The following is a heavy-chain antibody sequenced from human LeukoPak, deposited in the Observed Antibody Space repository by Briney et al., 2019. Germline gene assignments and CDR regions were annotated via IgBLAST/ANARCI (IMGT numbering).Heavy chain of an antibody. CDR2: IYYSGST. CDR1: GGSISSYY. CDR3: ARSSIAAAGYNWFDP. J-gene: IGHJ5*02. V-gene: IGHV4-59*12. D-gene: IGHD6-13*01. Sequence: SETLSLTCTVSGGSISSYYWSWIRQPPGKGLEWIGYIYYSGSTNYNPSLKSRVTISVDTSKNQFSLKLSSVTAADTAVYYCARSSIAAAGYNWFDPWGQGTLVTVSS.